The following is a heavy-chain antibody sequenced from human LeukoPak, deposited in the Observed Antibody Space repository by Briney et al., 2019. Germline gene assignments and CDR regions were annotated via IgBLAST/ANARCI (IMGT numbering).Heavy chain of an antibody. CDR1: GFTVSNNY. J-gene: IGHJ4*02. V-gene: IGHV3-66*01. CDR2: IYSDGST. CDR3: ARERQNKDFWSGGDY. D-gene: IGHD3-3*01. Sequence: TGGSLRLSCAASGFTVSNNYMSWVRQAPGKGLEWVSVIYSDGSTYYTDSVKGRFTISRDISKNTLYLQLNSLRAEDTAVYYCARERQNKDFWSGGDYWGQGTLVTVSS.